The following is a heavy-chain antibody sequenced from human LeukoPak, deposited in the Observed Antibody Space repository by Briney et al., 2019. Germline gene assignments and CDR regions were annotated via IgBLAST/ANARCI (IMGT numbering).Heavy chain of an antibody. CDR1: GYSISSGYY. J-gene: IGHJ5*02. CDR3: ARGYCSGGSCSGWFDP. V-gene: IGHV4-38-2*02. CDR2: IYHSGST. D-gene: IGHD2-15*01. Sequence: SETLSLTCTVSGYSISSGYYWGWIRQPPGKGLEWIGSIYHSGSTYYNPSLKGRVTISVDTSKNQFSLKLSSVTAADTAVYYCARGYCSGGSCSGWFDPWGQGTLVTVSS.